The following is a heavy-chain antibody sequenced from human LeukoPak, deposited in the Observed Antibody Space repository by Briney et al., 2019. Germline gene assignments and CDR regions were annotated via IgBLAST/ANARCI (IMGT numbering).Heavy chain of an antibody. CDR1: GFTFSSFG. J-gene: IGHJ5*02. CDR3: AKKSGAAFYNWFDP. Sequence: GGSLRLSCAASGFTFSSFGMHWVRQAPGKGLEWVAYIRYDGSNKKYADSLEGRFTISRGNSKNALYLQIDSLRPEDTAVYYCAKKSGAAFYNWFDPWGQGTLVTVSS. CDR2: IRYDGSNK. D-gene: IGHD1-26*01. V-gene: IGHV3-30*02.